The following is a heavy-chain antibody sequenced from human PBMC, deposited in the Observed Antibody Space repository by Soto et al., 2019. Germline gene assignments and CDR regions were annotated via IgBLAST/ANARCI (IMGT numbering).Heavy chain of an antibody. CDR3: AKEPRYYDFWSGSTSFDY. V-gene: IGHV3-23*01. D-gene: IGHD3-3*01. CDR1: GFTFSSYA. J-gene: IGHJ4*02. CDR2: ISGSGGST. Sequence: GSLRLSCAASGFTFSSYAMSWVRQAPGKGLEWVSAISGSGGSTYYADSVKGRFTISRDNSKNTLYLQMNSLRAEDTAVYYCAKEPRYYDFWSGSTSFDYWGQGTQVTVSS.